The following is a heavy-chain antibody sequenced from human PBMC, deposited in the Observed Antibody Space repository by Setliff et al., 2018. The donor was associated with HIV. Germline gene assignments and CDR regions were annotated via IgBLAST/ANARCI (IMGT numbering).Heavy chain of an antibody. J-gene: IGHJ4*02. V-gene: IGHV4-59*01. CDR2: IYYSGTT. Sequence: SETLSLTCSVSGVSITNNYWTWIRQPPGKGLEWIGFIYYSGTTNYNPSLKSRVTMSLDTSKNQFSLEVNSLSSADTAVYYCARMVIQFGDYYFDSWGQGTLVTVSS. CDR3: ARMVIQFGDYYFDS. CDR1: GVSITNNY. D-gene: IGHD3-10*01.